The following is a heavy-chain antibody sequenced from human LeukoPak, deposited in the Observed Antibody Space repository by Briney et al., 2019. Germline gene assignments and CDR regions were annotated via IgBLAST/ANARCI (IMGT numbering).Heavy chain of an antibody. D-gene: IGHD6-13*01. J-gene: IGHJ5*02. CDR2: INPNGSSK. CDR3: ATATAASAGTRRSYNWFDP. V-gene: IGHV1-46*01. Sequence: ASVKVSCKASGYTFTSYYTHWVRQAPGPGLEWMGIINPNGSSKSYTQKYQGRVTMARDTSTSTVYMQLTSLRTADPAAYYCATATAASAGTRRSYNWFDPWGQGTLVTVSS. CDR1: GYTFTSYY.